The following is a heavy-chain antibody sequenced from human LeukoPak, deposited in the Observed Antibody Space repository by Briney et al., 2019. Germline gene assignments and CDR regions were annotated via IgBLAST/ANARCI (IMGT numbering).Heavy chain of an antibody. J-gene: IGHJ5*02. D-gene: IGHD5-24*01. CDR3: ARLVRDGYKVRHLETNWFDP. CDR2: IYPGDSDT. CDR1: GYSFTSYW. V-gene: IGHV5-51*01. Sequence: AGESLKISCQGSGYSFTSYWIGWVRQMPGKGLEWMGIIYPGDSDTRYSPSFQGQVTISADKSISTAYLQWSSLKASDTAMYYCARLVRDGYKVRHLETNWFDPWGQGTLVTVSS.